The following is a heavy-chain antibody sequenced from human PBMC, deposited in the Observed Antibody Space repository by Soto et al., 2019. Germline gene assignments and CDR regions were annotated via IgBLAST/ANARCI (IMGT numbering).Heavy chain of an antibody. CDR1: GFTFSSYA. D-gene: IGHD3-3*01. CDR3: AKGRFTIFGVGDPVGYYYGMDF. Sequence: EVQLLESGGGLVQPGGSLRLSCAASGFTFSSYAMSWVRQAPGKGLEWVSAISGSGGSTYYADSVKGRFTISRDNSKNTLYLQMNSLRAEDTAVYYCAKGRFTIFGVGDPVGYYYGMDFWGQGTTVTVSS. V-gene: IGHV3-23*01. J-gene: IGHJ6*02. CDR2: ISGSGGST.